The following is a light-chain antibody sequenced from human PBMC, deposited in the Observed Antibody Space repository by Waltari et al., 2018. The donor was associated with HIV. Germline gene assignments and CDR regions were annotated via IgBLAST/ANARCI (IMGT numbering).Light chain of an antibody. CDR3: ASWDDSLGGLWV. V-gene: IGLV1-47*01. CDR1: GSSIGTNY. Sequence: QSVLTQPPSASGTPGQRVTISCSGTGSSIGTNYVFWYQQLPGTSPRLLIYRNDLRPSGVPDRFSGSKSGPSASLAISGLRSEDEASYYCASWDDSLGGLWVFGGGTKLTVL. J-gene: IGLJ3*02. CDR2: RND.